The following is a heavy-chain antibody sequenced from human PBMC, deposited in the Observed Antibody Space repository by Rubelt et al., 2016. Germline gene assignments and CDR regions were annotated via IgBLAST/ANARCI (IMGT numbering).Heavy chain of an antibody. D-gene: IGHD2-2*02. CDR1: GYTFTSYS. Sequence: QVQLVQSGAEVKKPGASVKVSCKASGYTFTSYSISWVRQAPGQGLEWMGWISAYNGNTNLGQKITGRVTRTTESSTSKGDMGLRSLRSADTAVYYWARVPVPAAIPHFDYWGQGTLVTVSS. CDR2: ISAYNGNT. CDR3: ARVPVPAAIPHFDY. V-gene: IGHV1-18*01. J-gene: IGHJ4*02.